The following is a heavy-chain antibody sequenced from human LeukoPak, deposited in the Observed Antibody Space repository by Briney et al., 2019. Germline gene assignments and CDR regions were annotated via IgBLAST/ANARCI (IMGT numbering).Heavy chain of an antibody. CDR3: ARHKDDYDDYVWTY. CDR1: GVSISSSPYY. J-gene: IGHJ4*02. Sequence: SETLSLTCTVSGVSISSSPYYWGWIRQPPGKGLEWIGSVYSSGSSYYNPSLKSRVTIFVGTSKNQFSLKVTSVTAADTATYYCARHKDDYDDYVWTYWGQGTLVTVSS. V-gene: IGHV4-39*01. D-gene: IGHD4-17*01. CDR2: VYSSGSS.